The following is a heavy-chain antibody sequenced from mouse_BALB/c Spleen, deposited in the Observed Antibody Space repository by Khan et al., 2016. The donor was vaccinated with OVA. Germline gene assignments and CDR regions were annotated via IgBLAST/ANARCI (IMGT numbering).Heavy chain of an antibody. CDR3: ASHLTGSFAY. V-gene: IGHV5-6*01. Sequence: EVQLQESGGDLVKPGGSLKLSCAASGFTFSSYSMSWVRQTPAKRLEWVATISSGGNYTYYPDNVKGRFTISRDNAKNTLYLQMSSLKSEDTAMYYCASHLTGSFAYWGQGTLVTVSA. CDR1: GFTFSSYS. J-gene: IGHJ3*01. CDR2: ISSGGNYT. D-gene: IGHD4-1*01.